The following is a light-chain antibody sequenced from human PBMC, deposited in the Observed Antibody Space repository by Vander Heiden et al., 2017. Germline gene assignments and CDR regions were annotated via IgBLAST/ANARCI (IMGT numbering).Light chain of an antibody. J-gene: IGKJ3*01. CDR2: AAS. CDR3: QQSYSSLLFT. CDR1: QSISRY. Sequence: DIHMTQSPSSLSASVGDRVTITCRASQSISRYLNWYQQKPGKAPKLLIYAASNLESGVPSRFSGSGSGTDFTLTISSLQPEDFATYYCQQSYSSLLFTFGPGTKVDIK. V-gene: IGKV1-39*01.